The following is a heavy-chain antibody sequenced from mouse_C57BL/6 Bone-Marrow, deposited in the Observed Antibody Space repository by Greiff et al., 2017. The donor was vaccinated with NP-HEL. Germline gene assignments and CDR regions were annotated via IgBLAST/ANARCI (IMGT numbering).Heavy chain of an antibody. CDR3: ARLRWYFDV. J-gene: IGHJ1*03. V-gene: IGHV5-17*01. CDR2: ISSGSSTI. Sequence: EVQLVESGGGLVKPGGSLKLSCAASGFTFSDYGMHWVRQAPEKGLEWVAYISSGSSTIYYADTVKGRFTISRDNAKNTLFLHMTSLRSEDTAMYYCARLRWYFDVWGTGTTVTVSS. D-gene: IGHD1-1*01. CDR1: GFTFSDYG.